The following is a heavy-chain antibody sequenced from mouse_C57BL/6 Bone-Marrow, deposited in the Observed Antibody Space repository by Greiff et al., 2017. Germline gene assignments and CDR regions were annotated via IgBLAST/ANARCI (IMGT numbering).Heavy chain of an antibody. CDR3: TTTVVATPYCDY. CDR2: IDPETGGT. V-gene: IGHV1-15*01. Sequence: QVQLQQSGAELVRPGASVTLSCKASGYTFTDYEMHWVTQTPVHGLEWIGAIDPETGGTAYNQKFKGQAILTADKSSSTAYMELRSLTSEDSAVYDWTTTVVATPYCDYWGQGTTLTVSS. J-gene: IGHJ2*01. D-gene: IGHD1-1*01. CDR1: GYTFTDYE.